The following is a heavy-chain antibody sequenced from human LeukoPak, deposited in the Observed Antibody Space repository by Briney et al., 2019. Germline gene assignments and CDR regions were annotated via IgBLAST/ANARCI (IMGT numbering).Heavy chain of an antibody. CDR2: VYSGGST. CDR1: GFTVSSNY. Sequence: PGGSLRLSCAASGFTVSSNYMSWVRQAPGKGLEWVSVVYSGGSTYYADSVKGRFTISRDNSKNTLYLQMNSLRAEDTAVYYCAKGARRISYYFDYWGQGTLVTVSS. D-gene: IGHD2-15*01. V-gene: IGHV3-53*01. J-gene: IGHJ4*02. CDR3: AKGARRISYYFDY.